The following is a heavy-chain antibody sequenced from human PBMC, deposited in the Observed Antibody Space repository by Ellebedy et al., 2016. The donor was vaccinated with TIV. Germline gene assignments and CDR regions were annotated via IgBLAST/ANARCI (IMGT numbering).Heavy chain of an antibody. CDR3: ARVGEWTYYYDSSGYSDAFDI. V-gene: IGHV4-39*07. CDR1: GGSISSSSYY. Sequence: SETLSLTXTVSGGSISSSSYYWGWIRQPPGKGLEWIGSIYYSGSTYYNPSLKSRVTISVDTSKNQFSLKLSSVTAADTAVYYCARVGEWTYYYDSSGYSDAFDIWGQGTMVTVSS. D-gene: IGHD3-22*01. CDR2: IYYSGST. J-gene: IGHJ3*02.